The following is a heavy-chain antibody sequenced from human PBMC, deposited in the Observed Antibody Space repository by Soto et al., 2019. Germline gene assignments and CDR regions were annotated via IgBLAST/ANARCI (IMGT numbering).Heavy chain of an antibody. CDR2: ISYDGSNK. J-gene: IGHJ4*02. D-gene: IGHD1-26*01. Sequence: PGGSLRLSCAASRFTFSSYAMHWVRQAPGKGLEWVAVISYDGSNKYYADSVKGRFTISRDNSKNTLYLQMNSLRAEDTAVYYCARDRYSGSYQDYWGQGTLVTVS. CDR1: RFTFSSYA. V-gene: IGHV3-30-3*01. CDR3: ARDRYSGSYQDY.